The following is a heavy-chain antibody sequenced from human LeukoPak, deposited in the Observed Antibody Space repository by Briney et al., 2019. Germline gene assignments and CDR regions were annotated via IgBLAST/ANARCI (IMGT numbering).Heavy chain of an antibody. Sequence: PGGSLRLSCSASGFTFSSYAMHWVRQAPGKGLEYVSAISSNGGSTYYADSVKGRFTISRDNSKNTLYLQMSSLRAEDTAVYYCVKARSNPYYANDAVDIWCQATMVIVFS. D-gene: IGHD2/OR15-2a*01. CDR1: GFTFSSYA. V-gene: IGHV3-64D*09. CDR2: ISSNGGST. J-gene: IGHJ3*02. CDR3: VKARSNPYYANDAVDI.